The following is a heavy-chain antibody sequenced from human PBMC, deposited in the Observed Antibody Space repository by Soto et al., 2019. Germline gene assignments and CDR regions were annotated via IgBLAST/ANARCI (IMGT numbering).Heavy chain of an antibody. D-gene: IGHD2-2*01. J-gene: IGHJ5*02. CDR1: GFSFSSDS. V-gene: IGHV3-21*01. CDR3: ARDYCSSTSCYYP. CDR2: ISSSSSYI. Sequence: PGGSLRLSCAASGFSFSSDSMNWVRQAPGKGLEWVSSISSSSSYIYYADSVKGRFTISRDNAKNSLYLQMNSLRAEDTAVYYWARDYCSSTSCYYPWGQGALVTVSS.